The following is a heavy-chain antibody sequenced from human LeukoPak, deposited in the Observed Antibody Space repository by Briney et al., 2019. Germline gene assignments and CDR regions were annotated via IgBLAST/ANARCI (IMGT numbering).Heavy chain of an antibody. CDR1: GYTFTGYY. Sequence: ASVKVSCKASGYTFTGYYMNWVRQAPGQGLQWMGWINPNSGGTNYAQKFQGRVTMTRDTSTSTVYMELSSLRSEDTAVYYCARDGAVAGTSFDYWGQGTLVTVSS. CDR3: ARDGAVAGTSFDY. V-gene: IGHV1-2*02. CDR2: INPNSGGT. J-gene: IGHJ4*02. D-gene: IGHD6-19*01.